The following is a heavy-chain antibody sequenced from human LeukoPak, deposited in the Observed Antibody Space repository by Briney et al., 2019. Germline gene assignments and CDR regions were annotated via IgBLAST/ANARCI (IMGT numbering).Heavy chain of an antibody. Sequence: SETLTLSCIVSGGITSSYYWGWVRQPPGKGLEWVAAIYYTGTTYYNPALKSRLTISVDTSKSQFSLRPSSLTAADTAVYYCARIPYYYDSTVPRWAFDVWDQGTMVTVSS. CDR1: GGITSSYY. J-gene: IGHJ3*01. CDR2: IYYTGTT. V-gene: IGHV4-39*01. CDR3: ARIPYYYDSTVPRWAFDV. D-gene: IGHD3-22*01.